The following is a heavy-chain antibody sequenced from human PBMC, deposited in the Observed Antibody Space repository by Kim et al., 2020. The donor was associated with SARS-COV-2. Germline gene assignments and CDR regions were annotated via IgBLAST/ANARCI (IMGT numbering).Heavy chain of an antibody. Sequence: SETLSLTCTVSGGSISSYYWSWIRQPPGKGLEWIGYIYYSGNTNYNPSLKSRVTISVDTSKNQFSLKLSSVTAADTAVYYCARAPGVTIFGVVSSFDIWGQGTMVTVSS. CDR3: ARAPGVTIFGVVSSFDI. D-gene: IGHD3-3*01. CDR2: IYYSGNT. V-gene: IGHV4-59*01. CDR1: GGSISSYY. J-gene: IGHJ3*02.